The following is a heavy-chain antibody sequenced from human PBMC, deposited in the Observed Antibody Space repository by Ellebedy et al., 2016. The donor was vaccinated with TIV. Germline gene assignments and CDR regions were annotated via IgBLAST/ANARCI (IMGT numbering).Heavy chain of an antibody. Sequence: GGSLRLSCAASGFTFDDFAMHWVRQAPGKGPEWVSGISWDSNYLGYADSVKGRFTISRENAKKSLYLQMNALRTEDTAVYYCAKAKYGSGSYQAIQHWGQGTLVTVSS. CDR1: GFTFDDFA. CDR2: ISWDSNYL. V-gene: IGHV3-9*01. CDR3: AKAKYGSGSYQAIQH. D-gene: IGHD3-10*01. J-gene: IGHJ1*01.